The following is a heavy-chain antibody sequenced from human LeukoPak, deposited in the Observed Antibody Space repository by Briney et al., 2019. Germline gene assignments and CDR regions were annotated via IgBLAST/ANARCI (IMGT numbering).Heavy chain of an antibody. CDR3: AAQRFLEWQVDY. D-gene: IGHD3-3*01. CDR1: GGSISSYY. V-gene: IGHV4-59*08. CDR2: IYYSGST. Sequence: SETLSLTCTVSGGSISSYYWSWIRQPPGKGLEWIGYIYYSGSTNYNPTLKSRVTMSVDTSKNQFSLKLSSVTAADTAVYYCAAQRFLEWQVDYWGQGTLVTVSS. J-gene: IGHJ4*02.